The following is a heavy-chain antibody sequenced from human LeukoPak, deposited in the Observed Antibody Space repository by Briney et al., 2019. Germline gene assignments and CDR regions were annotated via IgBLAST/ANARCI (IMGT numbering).Heavy chain of an antibody. J-gene: IGHJ4*02. CDR3: ARDPHCSSTSCYVGPLDY. V-gene: IGHV3-64*01. Sequence: PGGSLRLSCAASGFTFSSYAMHWVRQAPGKGLEYVSAISSNGGSTYYANSVKGRFIISRDNSKNTLYLQMGSLRAEDMAVYYCARDPHCSSTSCYVGPLDYWGQGTLVTVSS. CDR1: GFTFSSYA. CDR2: ISSNGGST. D-gene: IGHD2-2*01.